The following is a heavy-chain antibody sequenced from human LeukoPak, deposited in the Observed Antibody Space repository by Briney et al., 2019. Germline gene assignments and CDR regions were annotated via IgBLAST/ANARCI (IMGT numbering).Heavy chain of an antibody. CDR1: GFTFGHYA. V-gene: IGHV3-49*04. CDR2: IRSTVYGATT. Sequence: GGSLRLSCRASGFTFGHYAMSWVRQAPGKGLEWISFIRSTVYGATTEYAASVQGRFTISRDDSKSLAYLQMNSLRTDDTAVYYCAAGGSYYGAGTDYWGQGRLVIVST. CDR3: AAGGSYYGAGTDY. D-gene: IGHD3-10*01. J-gene: IGHJ4*02.